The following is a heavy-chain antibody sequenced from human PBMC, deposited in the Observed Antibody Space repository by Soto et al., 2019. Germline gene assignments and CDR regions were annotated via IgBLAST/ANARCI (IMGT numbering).Heavy chain of an antibody. CDR2: ISYDGSNK. CDR3: ASQKRDFDWLSQETGPPRIDY. V-gene: IGHV3-30*03. J-gene: IGHJ4*02. D-gene: IGHD3-9*01. Sequence: GGSLRLSCAASGFTFSSYGMHWVRQAPGKGLEWVAVISYDGSNKYYADSVKGRFTISRDNSKNTLYLQMNSLRAEDTAVYYCASQKRDFDWLSQETGPPRIDYWGQGTLVTVSS. CDR1: GFTFSSYG.